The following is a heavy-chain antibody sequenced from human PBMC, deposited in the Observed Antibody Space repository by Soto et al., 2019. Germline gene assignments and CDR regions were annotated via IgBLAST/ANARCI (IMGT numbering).Heavy chain of an antibody. Sequence: GGSLRLSCAASGFTFSSYGMHWVRQAPGKGLEWVAVISYDGSNKYYADSVKGRFTISRDNSKNTLYLQMNSLRAEDTAVYYCANMGRYSSGWYQDDPGMDVWGQGTTVTVSS. CDR2: ISYDGSNK. V-gene: IGHV3-30*18. J-gene: IGHJ6*02. D-gene: IGHD6-19*01. CDR1: GFTFSSYG. CDR3: ANMGRYSSGWYQDDPGMDV.